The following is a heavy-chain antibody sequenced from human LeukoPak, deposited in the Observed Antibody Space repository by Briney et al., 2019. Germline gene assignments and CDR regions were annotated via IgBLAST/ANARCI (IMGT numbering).Heavy chain of an antibody. V-gene: IGHV1-24*01. CDR2: FDPEDGET. J-gene: IGHJ5*02. D-gene: IGHD3-16*02. CDR3: ARDTPEGAFGGVIVYTLDNWFDP. CDR1: GYTLTELS. Sequence: ASVKVSCKVSGYTLTELSMHWVRQAPGKGLEWMGGFDPEDGETIYAQKFQGRVTMTEDTSTDTAYMELSSLRSEDTAVYYCARDTPEGAFGGVIVYTLDNWFDPWGQGTLVTVSS.